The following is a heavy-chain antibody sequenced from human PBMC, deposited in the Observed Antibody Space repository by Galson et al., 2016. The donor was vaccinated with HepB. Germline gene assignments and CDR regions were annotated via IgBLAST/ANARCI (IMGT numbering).Heavy chain of an antibody. J-gene: IGHJ4*01. CDR3: ARRSRVAYGVWGHVKYFDF. D-gene: IGHD3-16*01. CDR1: GGSFSPHY. Sequence: SETLSLTCAVYGGSFSPHYWDWIRQPPGKGLEWIGEINDRGSTDYRSSLKSRLTISADTSRNQLSLKLDSVTAADTAVYYCARRSRVAYGVWGHVKYFDFWGHGTPVTVSS. CDR2: INDRGST. V-gene: IGHV4-34*01.